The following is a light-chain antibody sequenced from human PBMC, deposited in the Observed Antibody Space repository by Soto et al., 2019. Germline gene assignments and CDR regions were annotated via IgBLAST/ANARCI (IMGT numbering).Light chain of an antibody. CDR1: QSVSSY. CDR2: DAS. Sequence: EIVLTQSPATLSWSPGERATLSCRASQSVSSYLAWYQQKPDQAPRLLIYDASNRATGIPARFSGSGSGTDFTLTISSLEPEDFAVYYCQQRSNWPLTFGGGTKVEIK. CDR3: QQRSNWPLT. V-gene: IGKV3-11*01. J-gene: IGKJ4*01.